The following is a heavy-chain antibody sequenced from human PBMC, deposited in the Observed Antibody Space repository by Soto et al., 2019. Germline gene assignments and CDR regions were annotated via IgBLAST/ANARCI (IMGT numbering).Heavy chain of an antibody. V-gene: IGHV3-23*01. Sequence: GGSLRLSCAASGFTFSSYAMSWVRQAPGKGLEWVSAISGSGGSTYYADSVKDRFTISRDNSKNTLYLQMNSLRAEDTAVYYCAKDRGGYCSSTSCYPNGMDVWGQGTTVTVSS. CDR3: AKDRGGYCSSTSCYPNGMDV. CDR1: GFTFSSYA. CDR2: ISGSGGST. J-gene: IGHJ6*02. D-gene: IGHD2-2*01.